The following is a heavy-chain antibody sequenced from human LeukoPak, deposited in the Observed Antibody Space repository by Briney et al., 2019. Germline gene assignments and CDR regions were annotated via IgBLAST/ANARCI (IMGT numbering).Heavy chain of an antibody. CDR1: GFTFSSYA. CDR3: ARDEAMAAYYYDSSGYWGY. CDR2: ISYDGSNK. Sequence: RSLRLSCAASGFTFSSYAMHWVRQAPGKGLEWVAVISYDGSNKYYADSVKGRFTISRDNSKNTLYLQMNSLRAEDTAVYYCARDEAMAAYYYDSSGYWGYWGQGTLVTVSS. D-gene: IGHD3-22*01. J-gene: IGHJ4*02. V-gene: IGHV3-30-3*01.